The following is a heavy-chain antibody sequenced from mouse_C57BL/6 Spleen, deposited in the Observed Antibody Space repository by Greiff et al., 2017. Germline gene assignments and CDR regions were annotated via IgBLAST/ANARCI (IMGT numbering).Heavy chain of an antibody. CDR1: GYTFTSYW. Sequence: VQLQQPGAELVRPGSSVKLSCKASGYTFTSYWMHWVKQRPIQGLEWIGNIDPSDSETHYNQKFKDKATLTVDKSSSTAYMQLSSLTSEDSAVYYCARLGGLSYAMDYWGQGTSVTVSS. V-gene: IGHV1-52*01. J-gene: IGHJ4*01. CDR2: IDPSDSET. CDR3: ARLGGLSYAMDY.